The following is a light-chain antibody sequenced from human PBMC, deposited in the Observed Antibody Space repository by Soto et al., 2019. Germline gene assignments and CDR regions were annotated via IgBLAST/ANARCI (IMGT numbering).Light chain of an antibody. J-gene: IGKJ1*01. CDR3: QHYNSYSEA. CDR1: QSISSW. CDR2: DAY. Sequence: DIQMTQSPSSLSASVGDRVTITCRASQSISSWLAWYQQKPGKAPKLLIYDAYSLESGTPSRFSGRRSGTEFTLTIASVQPEDFATYYCQHYNSYSEAFGQGTKVDI. V-gene: IGKV1-5*01.